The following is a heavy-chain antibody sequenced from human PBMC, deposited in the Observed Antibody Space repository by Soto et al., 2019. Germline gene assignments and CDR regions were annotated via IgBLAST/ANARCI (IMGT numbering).Heavy chain of an antibody. J-gene: IGHJ4*01. V-gene: IGHV4-34*01. D-gene: IGHD6-13*01. CDR1: GGSFSGYY. CDR2: INHSGST. CDR3: ARSSSWYGRDFDY. Sequence: SETLSLTCAVYGGSFSGYYWSWIRQPPGKGLEWIGEINHSGSTNYNPSLKSRVTISVDTSKNQFSLKLSSVTAADTAVYYCARSSSWYGRDFDYWGHGTLVTVSS.